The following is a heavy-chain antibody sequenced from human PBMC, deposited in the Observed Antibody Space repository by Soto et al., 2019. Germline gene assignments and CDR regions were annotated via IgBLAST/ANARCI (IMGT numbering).Heavy chain of an antibody. CDR1: GFTFSSYW. CDR2: INSDGSST. D-gene: IGHD4-4*01. V-gene: IGHV3-74*01. CDR3: AKYTVKYYYGMDV. Sequence: GGSLRLSCAASGFTFSSYWMHWVRQAPGKGLVWVSRINSDGSSTSYADSVKGRFTISRDNARNTLYLQMNSLRAGDTAVYYCAKYTVKYYYGMDVWGQGTTVTVSS. J-gene: IGHJ6*02.